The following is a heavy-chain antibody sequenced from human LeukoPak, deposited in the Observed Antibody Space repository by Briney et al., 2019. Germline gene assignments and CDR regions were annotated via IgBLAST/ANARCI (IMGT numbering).Heavy chain of an antibody. J-gene: IGHJ4*02. Sequence: SGGSLRLSCAASGFTFSSYSMNWVRQAPGKGLEWVAFIRYDESNEYYADSVKGRFTISRDNSKNTLYLQMNSLRADDTAVYYCVKDSSWMGEYYFDYWGQGTLVTVSS. D-gene: IGHD3-16*01. CDR1: GFTFSSYS. V-gene: IGHV3-30*02. CDR2: IRYDESNE. CDR3: VKDSSWMGEYYFDY.